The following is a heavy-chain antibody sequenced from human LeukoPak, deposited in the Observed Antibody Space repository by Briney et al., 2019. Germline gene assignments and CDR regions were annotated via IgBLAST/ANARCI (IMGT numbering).Heavy chain of an antibody. D-gene: IGHD3-10*01. Sequence: GGSLRLSCAASGFTFSNYGMHWVRQAPGKGLEWVAFIRFDGTNKYYADSMKGRLTISRDNSKNTLYLQMNSLRAEDTAVYYCAGPSSSGVGYWGQGTLVTVSS. CDR2: IRFDGTNK. CDR1: GFTFSNYG. V-gene: IGHV3-30*02. CDR3: AGPSSSGVGY. J-gene: IGHJ4*02.